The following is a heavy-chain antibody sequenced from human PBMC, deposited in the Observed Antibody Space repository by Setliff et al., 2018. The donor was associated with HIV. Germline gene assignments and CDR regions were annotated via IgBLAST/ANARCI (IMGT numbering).Heavy chain of an antibody. CDR1: GGSISTATFY. Sequence: SETLSLTCTVSGGSISTATFYWSWIRQPAGKGLEWIGHVYTSGSTDYNPSLKSRVTISVDTSKNQFSLKLNSVTAADTAVYYCGGNGYYSIDYWGQGTLVTVSS. CDR2: VYTSGST. D-gene: IGHD3-22*01. CDR3: GGNGYYSIDY. J-gene: IGHJ4*02. V-gene: IGHV4-61*09.